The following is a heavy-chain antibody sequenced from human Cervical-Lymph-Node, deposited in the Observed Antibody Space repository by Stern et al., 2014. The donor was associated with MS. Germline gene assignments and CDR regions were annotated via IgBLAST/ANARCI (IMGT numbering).Heavy chain of an antibody. CDR3: ARQPDYSDFLDY. CDR2: INGGSGTT. V-gene: IGHV1-3*01. J-gene: IGHJ4*02. Sequence: QVQLMQSGAEVKKPGASMKVSCKTSGYTFIDHAIHWVRQAPGQRLEWMGWINGGSGTTKYSQKFQGRVSFTRDTAAGAAYLDLSSLRSEDTAVYYCARQPDYSDFLDYWGQGTLVVVSS. D-gene: IGHD4-11*01. CDR1: GYTFIDHA.